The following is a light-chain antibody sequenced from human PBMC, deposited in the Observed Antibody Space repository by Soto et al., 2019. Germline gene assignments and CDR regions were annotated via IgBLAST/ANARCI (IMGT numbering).Light chain of an antibody. CDR2: EVS. CDR1: RSDVGGYNY. CDR3: SSYAGSNNPYV. Sequence: QSALTQPPSASGSPGQSVTISCTGTRSDVGGYNYVSCYQQHPGKAPKLMIYEVSKRPSGVPDRFSGSKSGNSASLTVSGLQSEDEADYYCSSYAGSNNPYVFGTGTKVTVL. J-gene: IGLJ1*01. V-gene: IGLV2-8*01.